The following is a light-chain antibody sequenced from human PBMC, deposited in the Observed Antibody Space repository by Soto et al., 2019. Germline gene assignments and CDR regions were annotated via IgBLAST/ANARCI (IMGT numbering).Light chain of an antibody. CDR1: QSVGGN. J-gene: IGKJ4*01. CDR3: QQYNDWPPLT. Sequence: EIVMTQSPATLSVSPGESATLSCRASQSVGGNLAWYQQKRGQAPRLLIYGVSTRATGIPARFSGSGSGTEFTLTISSLQSEDFAIYYCQQYNDWPPLTFGGGTKVEL. CDR2: GVS. V-gene: IGKV3-15*01.